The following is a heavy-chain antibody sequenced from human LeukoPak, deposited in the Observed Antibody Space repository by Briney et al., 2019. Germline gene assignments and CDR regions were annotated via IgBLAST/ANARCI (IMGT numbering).Heavy chain of an antibody. Sequence: SETLSLTCIVSGGSISVSSYYWGWIRQPPGKGLEWIGSIHYGGSTHYNPSLKSRVTISADTSKNQFSLKLSSVTAADTAVYYCASQSKYYDILTGYSPGWFDPWGQGTLVTVSS. D-gene: IGHD3-9*01. J-gene: IGHJ5*02. V-gene: IGHV4-39*01. CDR2: IHYGGST. CDR3: ASQSKYYDILTGYSPGWFDP. CDR1: GGSISVSSYY.